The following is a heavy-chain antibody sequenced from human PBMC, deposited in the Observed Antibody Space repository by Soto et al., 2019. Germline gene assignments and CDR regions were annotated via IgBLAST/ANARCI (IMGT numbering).Heavy chain of an antibody. J-gene: IGHJ4*02. CDR2: ISGSGGST. Sequence: EVQLLESGGGLVQPGGSLRLSCAASGFTFSSYAMSWVRQAPGKGLEWVSAISGSGGSTYYADSVKGRFTISRDNSKNTLYLQMNSLRAEDTAVYYSAKVLRFLEWLSPAGDWGQGTLVTVSS. CDR1: GFTFSSYA. V-gene: IGHV3-23*01. D-gene: IGHD3-3*01. CDR3: AKVLRFLEWLSPAGD.